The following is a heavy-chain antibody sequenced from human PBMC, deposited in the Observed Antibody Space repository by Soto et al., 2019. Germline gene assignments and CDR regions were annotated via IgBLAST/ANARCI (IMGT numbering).Heavy chain of an antibody. CDR1: GYTFTSYG. CDR2: ISAYNGNT. D-gene: IGHD1-26*01. V-gene: IGHV1-18*01. J-gene: IGHJ4*02. CDR3: ARVPEEKGAAVGFYDY. Sequence: ASVKVSCKASGYTFTSYGISWVRQAPGQGLEWMGWISAYNGNTNYAQKLQGRVTMTTDTSTSTAYMELRSLRSDDTAVYYCARVPEEKGAAVGFYDYWGQGTLVTVSS.